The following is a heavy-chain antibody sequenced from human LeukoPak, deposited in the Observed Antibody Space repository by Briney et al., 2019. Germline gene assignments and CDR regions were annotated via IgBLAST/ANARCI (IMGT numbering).Heavy chain of an antibody. CDR3: ARVVGATRLFRAVDY. D-gene: IGHD1-26*01. CDR2: ISAYNGNT. CDR1: GYTFTSYG. J-gene: IGHJ4*02. Sequence: ASVKVSCKASGYTFTSYGISWVRQAPGQGLEWMGWISAYNGNTNYAQKSQGRVTMTRDTSISTAYMELSRLRSDDTAVYYCARVVGATRLFRAVDYWGQGTLVTVSS. V-gene: IGHV1-18*01.